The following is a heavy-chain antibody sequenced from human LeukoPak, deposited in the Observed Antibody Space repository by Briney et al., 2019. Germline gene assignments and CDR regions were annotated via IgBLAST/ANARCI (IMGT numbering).Heavy chain of an antibody. CDR2: INPSGGST. D-gene: IGHD3-22*01. V-gene: IGHV1-46*01. Sequence: ASVKVSCKASGYTFTSYYMHWVRQAPGQGLEWMGIINPSGGSTSYAQKFQGRVTMTRDMSTSTVYMELSSLRSEDTAVYYCARGKSTYYYDSSGYYRSRPDAFDIWGQGTMVTVSS. J-gene: IGHJ3*02. CDR1: GYTFTSYY. CDR3: ARGKSTYYYDSSGYYRSRPDAFDI.